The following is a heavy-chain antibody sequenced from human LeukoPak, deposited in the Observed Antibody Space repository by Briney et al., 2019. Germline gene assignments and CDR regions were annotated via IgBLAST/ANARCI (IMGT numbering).Heavy chain of an antibody. Sequence: GGSLRLSCAASGFTFSRYWMHWVRQAPGEGLVWVSRIDEHGTTIDYADSVRDRFTISRDDAKNTLYLHMNSLGAEDTAMYYCARDVGGAGSHWGQGSLVTVSS. CDR1: GFTFSRYW. CDR3: ARDVGGAGSH. CDR2: IDEHGTTI. V-gene: IGHV3-74*01. D-gene: IGHD3-10*01. J-gene: IGHJ4*02.